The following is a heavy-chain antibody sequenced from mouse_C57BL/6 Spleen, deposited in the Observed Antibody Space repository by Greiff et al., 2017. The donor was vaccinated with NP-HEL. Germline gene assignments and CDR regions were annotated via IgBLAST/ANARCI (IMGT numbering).Heavy chain of an antibody. Sequence: VKLQESGAELVRPGASVTLSCKASGYTFTDYEMHWVKQTPVHGLEWIGAIDPETGGTAYNQKFKGKAILTADKSSSTAYMELRSLTSEDSAVYYCTRGWWWDWGQGTTLTVSS. CDR3: TRGWWWD. CDR1: GYTFTDYE. J-gene: IGHJ2*01. D-gene: IGHD1-1*02. CDR2: IDPETGGT. V-gene: IGHV1-15*01.